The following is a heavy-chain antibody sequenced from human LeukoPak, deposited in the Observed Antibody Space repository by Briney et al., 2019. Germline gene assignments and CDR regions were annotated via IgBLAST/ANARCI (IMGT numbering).Heavy chain of an antibody. Sequence: SETLSLTCTVSGGSISSYYWSWIRQPPGKGLERIGYIYYSGSTNYNPSLKSRVTISVDTSKNQFSLKLSSVTAADTAVYYCARDTGAHHTGFDYWGQGTLVTVSS. CDR1: GGSISSYY. CDR3: ARDTGAHHTGFDY. D-gene: IGHD7-27*01. V-gene: IGHV4-59*12. J-gene: IGHJ4*02. CDR2: IYYSGST.